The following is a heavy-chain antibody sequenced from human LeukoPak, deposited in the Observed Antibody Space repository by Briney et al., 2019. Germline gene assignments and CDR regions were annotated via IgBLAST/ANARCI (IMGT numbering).Heavy chain of an antibody. CDR2: IKSKTDGGTT. Sequence: GGTLRLTCAASGFTFSNAWMSWVRQAPGKGLEWVGGIKSKTDGGTTDYAAPVKGRFSISRDDSKNTLYLQMNSLKTEDTAVYYCTTGTDIVVVPAAIAFDYWGQGTLVTVSS. D-gene: IGHD2-2*01. J-gene: IGHJ4*02. V-gene: IGHV3-15*01. CDR1: GFTFSNAW. CDR3: TTGTDIVVVPAAIAFDY.